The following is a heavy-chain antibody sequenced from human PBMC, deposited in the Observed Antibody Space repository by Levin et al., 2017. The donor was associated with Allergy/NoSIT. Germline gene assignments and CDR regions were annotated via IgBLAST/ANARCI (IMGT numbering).Heavy chain of an antibody. CDR3: ARHPDYGDYGGFDP. CDR2: IYYSGST. CDR1: GGSISSSSYY. Sequence: SQTLSLTCTVSGGSISSSSYYWGWIRQPPGKGLEWIGSIYYSGSTYYNPSLKSRVTISVDTSKNQFSLKLSSVTAADTAVYYCARHPDYGDYGGFDPWGQGTLVTVSS. J-gene: IGHJ5*02. D-gene: IGHD4-17*01. V-gene: IGHV4-39*01.